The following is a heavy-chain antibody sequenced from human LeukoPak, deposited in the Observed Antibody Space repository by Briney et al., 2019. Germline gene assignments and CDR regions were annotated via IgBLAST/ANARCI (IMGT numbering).Heavy chain of an antibody. J-gene: IGHJ6*02. CDR2: INPNSGGT. CDR1: GYIFTDYY. V-gene: IGHV1-2*06. CDR3: ARDQDPAGYYYYGMDV. Sequence: ASVKVSCKASGYIFTDYYMHWVRQAPGQELGWMGRINPNSGGTNYAQKFQGRVTMTRDTSISTAYMELSRLRSDDTAVYYCARDQDPAGYYYYGMDVWGQGTTVTVSS. D-gene: IGHD6-25*01.